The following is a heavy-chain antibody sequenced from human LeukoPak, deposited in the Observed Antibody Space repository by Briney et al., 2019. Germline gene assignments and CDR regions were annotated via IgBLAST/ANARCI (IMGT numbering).Heavy chain of an antibody. CDR2: IYYSGST. J-gene: IGHJ3*02. CDR1: GGSISNYY. D-gene: IGHD4-17*01. V-gene: IGHV4-59*01. Sequence: SETLSLTCTVSGGSISNYYWSWIRQPPGKGLEWIGYIYYSGSTNYNPSLKSRVTISVDTSKNQFSLKLSSVTAADTAVYYCARAYGAEPEAFDIWGQGTMVTVSS. CDR3: ARAYGAEPEAFDI.